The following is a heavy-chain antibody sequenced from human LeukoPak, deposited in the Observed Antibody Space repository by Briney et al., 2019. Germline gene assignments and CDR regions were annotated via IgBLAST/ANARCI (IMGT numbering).Heavy chain of an antibody. CDR1: GGSISSGNYY. V-gene: IGHV4-30-4*01. D-gene: IGHD6-6*01. Sequence: SETLSLTCTVSGGSISSGNYYWSWIRQPPGKGLEWIGYIFYLGSTYYNPSFKSRVSISVNTFKNQFSLKLTAVTAADTAVYYCARKYPDHWFDPWGQGTLVTVSS. J-gene: IGHJ5*02. CDR3: ARKYPDHWFDP. CDR2: IFYLGST.